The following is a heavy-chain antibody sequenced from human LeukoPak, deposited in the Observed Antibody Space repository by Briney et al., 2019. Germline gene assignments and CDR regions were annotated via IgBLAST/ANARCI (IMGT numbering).Heavy chain of an antibody. Sequence: ASVKVSCKPSGYTFTGYYMHWVRQAPGQGLERMRWINPNGGGTNYAQKFQGRVTMTRDTSISTAYMELSRLRSDDTAVYYCARETEGENYYYYMDVWGKGTTVTVSS. J-gene: IGHJ6*03. CDR3: ARETEGENYYYYMDV. V-gene: IGHV1-2*02. D-gene: IGHD3-16*01. CDR2: INPNGGGT. CDR1: GYTFTGYY.